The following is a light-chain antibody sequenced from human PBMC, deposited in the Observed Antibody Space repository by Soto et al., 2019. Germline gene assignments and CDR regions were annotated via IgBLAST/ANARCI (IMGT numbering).Light chain of an antibody. V-gene: IGLV2-14*01. CDR1: SSDVGNYDY. Sequence: QSVLTQPAPVSGSPGQSITISCTGTSSDVGNYDYVSWYQQYPGKVPKLMIYEVSNRPSGVSNRFSGSKSGNTASLTISGLQAEDEADYFCSSYTTTATVLFGGGTKVTVL. CDR3: SSYTTTATVL. J-gene: IGLJ2*01. CDR2: EVS.